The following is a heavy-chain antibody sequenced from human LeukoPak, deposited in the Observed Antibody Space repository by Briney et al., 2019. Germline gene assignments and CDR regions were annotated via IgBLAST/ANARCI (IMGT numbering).Heavy chain of an antibody. Sequence: GGSLRLSCAASGFTFSTYSMNWVRQAPGKGLAWVSSLSSGSSYIYYADSVKGRLTISRDDAKNSLYLQMKSLRAEDTAVYYCARYCSSSRCLYYYHMDVWGKGTTVTVS. D-gene: IGHD2-2*01. V-gene: IGHV3-21*01. CDR2: LSSGSSYI. CDR1: GFTFSTYS. CDR3: ARYCSSSRCLYYYHMDV. J-gene: IGHJ6*03.